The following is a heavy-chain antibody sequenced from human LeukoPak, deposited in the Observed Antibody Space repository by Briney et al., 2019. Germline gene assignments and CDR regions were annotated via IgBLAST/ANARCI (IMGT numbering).Heavy chain of an antibody. CDR1: GYTFTSYD. D-gene: IGHD4-17*01. CDR2: ISVYNGNT. V-gene: IGHV1-18*01. J-gene: IGHJ4*02. CDR3: ARGLPYGDYVLDY. Sequence: ASVKVSCKASGYTFTSYDINWVRQATGQGLEWMGWISVYNGNTNYAQNLQGRVTMTTDTSTSTVYMELRSLRSDDTAVYYCARGLPYGDYVLDYWGQGTLVTVSS.